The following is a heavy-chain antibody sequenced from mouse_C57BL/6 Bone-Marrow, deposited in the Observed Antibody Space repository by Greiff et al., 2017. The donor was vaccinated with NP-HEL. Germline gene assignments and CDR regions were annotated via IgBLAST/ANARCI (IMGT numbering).Heavy chain of an antibody. J-gene: IGHJ3*01. V-gene: IGHV1-54*01. CDR2: INPGSGGT. CDR1: GYAFTNYL. CDR3: ARQGRGAWFAY. Sequence: VQLQQSGAELVRPGTSVKVSCKASGYAFTNYLIEWVKQRPGQGLEWIGVINPGSGGTNYNEKFKGKAKLTADKSSSTAYMQLSSLTSEDSAVYFCARQGRGAWFAYWGQGTLVTVSA.